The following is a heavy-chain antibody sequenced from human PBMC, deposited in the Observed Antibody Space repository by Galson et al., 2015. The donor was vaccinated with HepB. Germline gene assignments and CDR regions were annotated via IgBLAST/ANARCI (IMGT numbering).Heavy chain of an antibody. CDR1: GYTFTSYG. D-gene: IGHD4-17*01. Sequence: SVKVSCKASGYTFTSYGISWVRQAPGQGLEWMGWISAYNGNTNYAQKLQGRVTMTTDTSTGTAYMELRSLRSDDTAVYYCASPTVTGYYGMDVWGQGTTVTVSS. CDR3: ASPTVTGYYGMDV. J-gene: IGHJ6*02. V-gene: IGHV1-18*04. CDR2: ISAYNGNT.